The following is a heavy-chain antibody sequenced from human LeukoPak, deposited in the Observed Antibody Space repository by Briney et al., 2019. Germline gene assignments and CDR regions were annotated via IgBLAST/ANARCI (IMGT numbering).Heavy chain of an antibody. CDR2: IYYSGST. V-gene: IGHV4-30-4*08. CDR1: GGSISSGDYY. D-gene: IGHD3-10*01. J-gene: IGHJ4*02. CDR3: GRLRPTMIRGVISPSYSDTSGPIGR. Sequence: PSETLSLTCTVSGGSISSGDYYWSWIRQPPGKGLEWIGYIYYSGSTHYNPSLKSRVTISSDPSKNQVSLTLAAVIAADTALYFCGRLRPTMIRGVISPSYSDTSGPIGRWGPGTLVTVSS.